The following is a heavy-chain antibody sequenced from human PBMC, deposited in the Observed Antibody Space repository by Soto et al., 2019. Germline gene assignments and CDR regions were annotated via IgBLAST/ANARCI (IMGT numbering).Heavy chain of an antibody. CDR2: INSDGSST. D-gene: IGHD2-15*01. CDR3: VRTILVVAAATREDY. J-gene: IGHJ4*02. CDR1: GFTFSSYW. Sequence: EVQLVESGGGLVQPGGSLSLSCAASGFTFSSYWMHWVRQAPGKGLVWVSRINSDGSSTSYADSVKGRFTISRENTKYTVYLQMNSLRAEDTAVYYCVRTILVVAAATREDYWGQGTLVTVSS. V-gene: IGHV3-74*01.